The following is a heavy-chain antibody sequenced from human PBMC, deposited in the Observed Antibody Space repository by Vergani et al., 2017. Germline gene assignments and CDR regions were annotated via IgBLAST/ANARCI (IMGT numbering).Heavy chain of an antibody. V-gene: IGHV4-39*01. Sequence: QLQLQESGPGLVKPSETLSLTCTVSGGSISSSSYYWGWIRQPPGKGLEWIGSIYYSGSTYYNPSLKSRVTISVDTSKNQFSLKLSSVTAADTAVYYCARPHATQFRLYNWFDPWGQGTLVTVSS. D-gene: IGHD2-2*01. CDR2: IYYSGST. CDR1: GGSISSSSYY. CDR3: ARPHATQFRLYNWFDP. J-gene: IGHJ5*02.